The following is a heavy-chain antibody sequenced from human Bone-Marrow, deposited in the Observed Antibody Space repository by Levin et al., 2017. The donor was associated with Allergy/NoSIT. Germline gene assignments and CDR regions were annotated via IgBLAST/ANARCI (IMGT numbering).Heavy chain of an antibody. CDR2: IYPGDSDT. CDR1: GYSFTSYW. CDR3: ARLNMVDWFDP. Sequence: GGSLRLSCKGSGYSFTSYWIGWVRQMPGKGLEWMGIIYPGDSDTRYSPSFQGQVTISADKSISTAYLQWSSLKASDTAMYYCARLNMVDWFDPWGQGTLVTVSS. D-gene: IGHD4/OR15-4a*01. V-gene: IGHV5-51*01. J-gene: IGHJ5*02.